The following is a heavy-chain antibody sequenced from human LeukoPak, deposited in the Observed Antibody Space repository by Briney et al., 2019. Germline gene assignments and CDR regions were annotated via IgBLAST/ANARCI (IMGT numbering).Heavy chain of an antibody. CDR2: IYHSGST. CDR1: GYSISSGYY. D-gene: IGHD2-2*01. V-gene: IGHV4-38-2*01. CDR3: ARLVVVPAALAFDY. Sequence: SETLSLTCALSGYSISSGYYWGWIRQPPGKGLEWIGSIYHSGSTYYNPSLKSRVTISVDTSKNQFSLKLSSVTAADTAVYYCARLVVVPAALAFDYWGQGTLVTVSS. J-gene: IGHJ4*02.